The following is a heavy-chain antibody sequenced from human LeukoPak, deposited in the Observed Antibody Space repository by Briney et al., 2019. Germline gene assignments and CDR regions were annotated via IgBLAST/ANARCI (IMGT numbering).Heavy chain of an antibody. D-gene: IGHD2-8*01. Sequence: GESLKISCQTSGYSFTSYWIGWVRQMPGKGLEWMGVIYPGDSDTRYSSSVQGQVTISADKSISTAYLQWSSLKASDTAMYYCARRQASCSNGVCYTLYDMDVWGQGTTVTVSS. V-gene: IGHV5-51*01. J-gene: IGHJ6*02. CDR2: IYPGDSDT. CDR1: GYSFTSYW. CDR3: ARRQASCSNGVCYTLYDMDV.